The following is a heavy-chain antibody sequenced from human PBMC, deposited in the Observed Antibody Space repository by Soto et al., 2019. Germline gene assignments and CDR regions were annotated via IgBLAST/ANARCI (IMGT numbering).Heavy chain of an antibody. J-gene: IGHJ3*02. CDR1: GGSISSGGYY. CDR2: IYYSGST. Sequence: SETLSLTCTVSGGSISSGGYYWSWIRQHPGKGLEWIGYIYYSGSTYYNPSLKSRVTISVDTSKNQFSLKLSSVTAADTAVYYCARGYPSSIEARPGAFDIWGQGTMVTVSS. D-gene: IGHD6-6*01. CDR3: ARGYPSSIEARPGAFDI. V-gene: IGHV4-31*03.